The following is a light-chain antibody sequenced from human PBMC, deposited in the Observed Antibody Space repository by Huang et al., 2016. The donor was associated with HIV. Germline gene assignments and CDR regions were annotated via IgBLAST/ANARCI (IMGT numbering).Light chain of an antibody. Sequence: DIVLTQSPGTLSLSPGERATLSCRASQSVSSSYLAWYQQKPGQAPRRLIYGASSRATGIPDRFSGSGSGTDFTLTISRLEPEDFAVYYCQQYGSSPYTFGQGTKLEIK. CDR1: QSVSSSY. CDR2: GAS. CDR3: QQYGSSPYT. V-gene: IGKV3-20*01. J-gene: IGKJ2*01.